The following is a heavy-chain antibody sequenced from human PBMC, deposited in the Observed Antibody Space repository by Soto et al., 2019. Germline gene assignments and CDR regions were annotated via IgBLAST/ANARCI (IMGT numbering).Heavy chain of an antibody. J-gene: IGHJ6*02. D-gene: IGHD6-13*01. Sequence: GGSLRLSCAASGFTVISNYMSWVRQAPGKGLEWVSVIYSGGSTYYADSVKGRFTISRDNSKNTLYLQMNSLRAEDTAVYYCARDSSSWEPYYYYYGMDVWGQGTTVTVSS. CDR3: ARDSSSWEPYYYYYGMDV. CDR2: IYSGGST. CDR1: GFTVISNY. V-gene: IGHV3-53*01.